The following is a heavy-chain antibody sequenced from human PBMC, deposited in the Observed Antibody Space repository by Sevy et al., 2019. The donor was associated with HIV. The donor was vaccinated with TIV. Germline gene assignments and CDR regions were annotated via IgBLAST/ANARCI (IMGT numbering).Heavy chain of an antibody. Sequence: ASVKVSCKASGYTFTSYDINWVRQATGQGLEWMGWMNPNTDNTDYAQKFQGRVTMTRNLSISTAYMELSSLRSEDTAVYYCARGRLTGIGFDYWGQGTLVTVSS. CDR3: ARGRLTGIGFDY. D-gene: IGHD7-27*01. CDR1: GYTFTSYD. CDR2: MNPNTDNT. J-gene: IGHJ4*02. V-gene: IGHV1-8*01.